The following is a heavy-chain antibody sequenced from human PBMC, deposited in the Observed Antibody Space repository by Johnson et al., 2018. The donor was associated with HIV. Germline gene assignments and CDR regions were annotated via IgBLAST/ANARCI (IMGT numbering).Heavy chain of an antibody. D-gene: IGHD3-16*01. CDR3: AKCIWGSSLIDVFDI. V-gene: IGHV3-20*04. Sequence: VQLVESGGGVVRPGGSLRLSCAASGFTFDDYGMSWVRQAPGKGLEWVSGINWKGVSPGYADSLKGRFTISRDNSKNTLYLQMNSLIAEDTAVYYCAKCIWGSSLIDVFDIWGQGTTVIVSS. J-gene: IGHJ3*02. CDR2: INWKGVSP. CDR1: GFTFDDYG.